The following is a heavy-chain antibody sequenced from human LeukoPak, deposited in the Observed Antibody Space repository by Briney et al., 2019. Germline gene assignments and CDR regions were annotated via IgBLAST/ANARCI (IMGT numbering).Heavy chain of an antibody. J-gene: IGHJ4*02. CDR3: ARDNILVVVPPTPFFDY. CDR2: ISSSSSYI. Sequence: AGGSLRLSCAASGFTFSSYNMNWVRQAPGKGLEWVSSISSSSSYIYYADSVKGRFTISRDNAKNSLYLQMNSLRAEDTAVYYCARDNILVVVPPTPFFDYWGQGTLVTVSS. CDR1: GFTFSSYN. D-gene: IGHD2-15*01. V-gene: IGHV3-21*01.